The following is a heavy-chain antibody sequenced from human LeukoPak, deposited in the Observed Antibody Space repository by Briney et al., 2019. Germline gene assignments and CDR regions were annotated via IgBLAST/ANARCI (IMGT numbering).Heavy chain of an antibody. Sequence: ESGPTLMNPTTTLTLTWSFSGVLLHTRGVGVGWIRQPPGRALEWLALIYWDEDRRYSPSLKSRLTITNGTSKNQVVLTMNNMDRVDTARFFFAHRKDYYDSSVFDNWGQGTLFTVSS. CDR3: AHRKDYYDSSVFDN. V-gene: IGHV2-5*02. CDR1: GVLLHTRGVG. D-gene: IGHD3-22*01. J-gene: IGHJ4*02. CDR2: IYWDEDR.